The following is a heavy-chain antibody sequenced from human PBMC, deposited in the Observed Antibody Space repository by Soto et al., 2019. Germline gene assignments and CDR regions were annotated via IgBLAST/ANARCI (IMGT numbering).Heavy chain of an antibody. CDR1: GGSVSSGSYY. V-gene: IGHV4-61*01. D-gene: IGHD2-2*01. CDR2: IYYSGST. CDR3: ARKRIYCSSTSCYPSTNYYYYYGMDV. J-gene: IGHJ6*02. Sequence: LSLTCTVSGGSVSSGSYYWSWIRQPPGKGLEWIGYIYYSGSTNYNPSLKSRVTISVDTSKNQFSLKLSSVTAADTAVYYCARKRIYCSSTSCYPSTNYYYYYGMDVWGQGTTVTVSS.